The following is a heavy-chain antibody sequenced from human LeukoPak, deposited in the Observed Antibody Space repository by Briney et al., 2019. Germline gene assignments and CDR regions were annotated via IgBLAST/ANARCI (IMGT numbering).Heavy chain of an antibody. CDR1: GGTFSSYA. CDR2: IIPIFGTA. V-gene: IGHV1-69*13. CDR3: ASSAAAGTEDDY. D-gene: IGHD6-13*01. J-gene: IGHJ4*02. Sequence: SVKVSCKASGGTFSSYAISWVRQAPGQGLEWMGGIIPIFGTANYARKFQGRVTITADESTSTAYMELSSLRSEDTAVYYCASSAAAGTEDDYWGQGTLVTVSS.